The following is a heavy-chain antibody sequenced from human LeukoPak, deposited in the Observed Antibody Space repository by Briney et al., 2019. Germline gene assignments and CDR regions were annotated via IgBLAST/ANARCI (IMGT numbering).Heavy chain of an antibody. J-gene: IGHJ4*02. CDR3: ARASVAGTFDY. D-gene: IGHD6-19*01. CDR2: IYHSGST. CDR1: GGSISSGGYY. V-gene: IGHV4-30-2*01. Sequence: SQTLSLTCTVSGGSISSGGYYWSWIRQPPGKGQEWIGYIYHSGSTYYNPSLKSRVTISVDRSKNQFSLKLSSVTAADTAVYYCARASVAGTFDYWGQGTLVTVSS.